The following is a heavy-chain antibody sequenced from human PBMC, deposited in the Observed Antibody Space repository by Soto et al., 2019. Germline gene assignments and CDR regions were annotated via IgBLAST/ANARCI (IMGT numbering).Heavy chain of an antibody. CDR2: IWYDGSNK. J-gene: IGHJ4*02. V-gene: IGHV3-33*01. Sequence: GGSLRLSCAASGFTFSSYGMHWVRQAPGKGLEWVAVIWYDGSNKYYADSVKGRFTISRDNSKNTLYLQMNSLRAEDTAVYYCARDLRDGYSGYDRRFYYWGQGTLVTVSS. D-gene: IGHD5-12*01. CDR3: ARDLRDGYSGYDRRFYY. CDR1: GFTFSSYG.